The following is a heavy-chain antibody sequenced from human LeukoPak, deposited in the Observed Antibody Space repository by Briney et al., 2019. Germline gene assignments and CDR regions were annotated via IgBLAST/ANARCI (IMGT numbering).Heavy chain of an antibody. CDR3: AGDPLRGPSITMVRGVTPPFDY. V-gene: IGHV1-2*06. Sequence: ASVKVSCKASGYTFTSYGISWVRQAPGQGLEWMGRLNPNSGGTNYAQKFQGRVTMTRDTSISTAYMELSRLRSDDTAVYYCAGDPLRGPSITMVRGVTPPFDYWGQGTLVTVSS. D-gene: IGHD3-10*01. CDR1: GYTFTSYG. J-gene: IGHJ4*02. CDR2: LNPNSGGT.